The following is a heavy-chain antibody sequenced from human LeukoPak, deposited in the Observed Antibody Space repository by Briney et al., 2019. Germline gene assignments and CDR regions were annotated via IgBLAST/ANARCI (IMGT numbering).Heavy chain of an antibody. CDR2: IKQDGSEK. V-gene: IGHV3-7*01. CDR3: ARDRGARDYDSSGYIDY. J-gene: IGHJ4*02. CDR1: GFTFSSYW. Sequence: PGGSLRLSCAASGFTFSSYWMSWVRQAPGKGLEWVANIKQDGSEKYYVDSVKGRFTISRDNAKNSLYLQMNSLRAEDTAVYYCARDRGARDYDSSGYIDYWGQGTLVTVSS. D-gene: IGHD3-22*01.